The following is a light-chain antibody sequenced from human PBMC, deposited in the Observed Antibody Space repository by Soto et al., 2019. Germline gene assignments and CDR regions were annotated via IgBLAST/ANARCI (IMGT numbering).Light chain of an antibody. CDR2: DAS. CDR1: QSISSY. CDR3: QQYNTYPWT. Sequence: DIQMTQSPSSLSASVGDRVTITCRASQSISSYLNWYQQKPGRAPKLLIYDASTLESGVPSRFSGSGSGTEFTLTISRLQPDDFATYYCQQYNTYPWTFGQGTKVEIK. V-gene: IGKV1-5*01. J-gene: IGKJ1*01.